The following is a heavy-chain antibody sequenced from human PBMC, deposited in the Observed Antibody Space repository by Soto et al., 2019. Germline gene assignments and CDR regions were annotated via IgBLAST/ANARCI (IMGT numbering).Heavy chain of an antibody. J-gene: IGHJ6*02. CDR2: IWYDGSNK. V-gene: IGHV3-33*01. Sequence: QVQLVESGGGVVQPGRSLRLSCAASGFTFSSYGMHWVRQAPGKGLAWVAVIWYDGSNKYYADSVKGRFTISRDNSKNTLYLPMNSRRAEDKAVYYCARDSGTVPIPYYCSGMDVCGQGTTVTVSS. CDR3: ARDSGTVPIPYYCSGMDV. CDR1: GFTFSSYG. D-gene: IGHD4-17*01.